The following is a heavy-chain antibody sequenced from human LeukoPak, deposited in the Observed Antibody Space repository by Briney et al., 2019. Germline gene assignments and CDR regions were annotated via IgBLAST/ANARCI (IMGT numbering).Heavy chain of an antibody. CDR2: IYTSGST. D-gene: IGHD2-2*01. Sequence: PSETLSLTCTVSGGSISSYYWSWIRRPAGKGLEWIGRIYTSGSTNYNPSLKSRVTMSVDTSKNQFSLKLSSVTAADTAVYYCARDKGYCSSTSCQNNWFDPWGQGTLVTVSS. CDR1: GGSISSYY. CDR3: ARDKGYCSSTSCQNNWFDP. V-gene: IGHV4-4*07. J-gene: IGHJ5*02.